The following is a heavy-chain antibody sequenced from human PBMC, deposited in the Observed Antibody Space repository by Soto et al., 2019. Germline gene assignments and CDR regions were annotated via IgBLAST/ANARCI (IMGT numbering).Heavy chain of an antibody. J-gene: IGHJ4*02. D-gene: IGHD6-19*01. CDR3: ARMTLYGRSGWYWSDY. CDR2: ISNSGRT. CDR1: GGSISTSY. Sequence: QVQLQESGPGLVKPSETLSLTCTVSGGSISTSYWNWIRQTPGKGLEYIGYISNSGRTDYNPSLRDRVTISADTSKNQVSLKMRSVTAADTAVYYCARMTLYGRSGWYWSDYWGQGTLVTVSS. V-gene: IGHV4-59*01.